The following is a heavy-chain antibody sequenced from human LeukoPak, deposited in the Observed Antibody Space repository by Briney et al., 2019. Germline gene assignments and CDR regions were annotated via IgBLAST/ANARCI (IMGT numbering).Heavy chain of an antibody. Sequence: SETLSLTCTVSGGSISSYYWSWLRQPPGKGLEWIGYIYYRGSANYNPSLTSRATISVDKTKKHCSRTQNSVAAEDAGGYYCATARGLGVYWGQGTLVTVSS. D-gene: IGHD3-10*01. CDR3: ATARGLGVY. CDR2: IYYRGSA. CDR1: GGSISSYY. V-gene: IGHV4-59*01. J-gene: IGHJ4*02.